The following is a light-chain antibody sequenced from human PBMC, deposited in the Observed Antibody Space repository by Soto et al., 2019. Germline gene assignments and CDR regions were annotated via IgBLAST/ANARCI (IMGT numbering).Light chain of an antibody. Sequence: EIVLTQSPGTLSLSPGERATLSCRASQSVSSSYLAWYQQKPGQAPRLLIYGASSSATGIPASFSGSRSATYFSVIISSLTTEELAVDYCEQYCSSPLDTFGPGNKLEIK. CDR2: GAS. V-gene: IGKV3-20*01. J-gene: IGKJ2*01. CDR1: QSVSSSY. CDR3: EQYCSSPLDT.